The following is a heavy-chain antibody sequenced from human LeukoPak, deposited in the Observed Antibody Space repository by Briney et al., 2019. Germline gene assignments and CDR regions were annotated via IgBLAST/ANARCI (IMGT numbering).Heavy chain of an antibody. CDR1: GLSFGSYW. Sequence: PGGSLRLSCAASGLSFGSYWMDWVRQAPGTGLEWVASIIQDGSEKLYGASVRGRFTVSRDNARNSLYLNMKTLRSEDTALYYCARTGEDYSDKAGYRGFGPWGQGTLVIVSS. V-gene: IGHV3-7*01. J-gene: IGHJ5*02. D-gene: IGHD5-12*01. CDR2: IIQDGSEK. CDR3: ARTGEDYSDKAGYRGFGP.